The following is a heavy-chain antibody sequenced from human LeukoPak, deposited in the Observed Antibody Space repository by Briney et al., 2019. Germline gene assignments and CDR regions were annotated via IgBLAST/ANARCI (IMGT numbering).Heavy chain of an antibody. Sequence: GGSLRLSCAASGFTVSSNYMSWVRQAPGKGLEWVSVIYSGGSTYYADSVKGRFTISTDNSKNTLYLQMNSLRAEDTAVYYCARRLGGGSGDYWGQGTLVTVSS. J-gene: IGHJ4*02. D-gene: IGHD2-15*01. CDR2: IYSGGST. CDR1: GFTVSSNY. CDR3: ARRLGGGSGDY. V-gene: IGHV3-53*01.